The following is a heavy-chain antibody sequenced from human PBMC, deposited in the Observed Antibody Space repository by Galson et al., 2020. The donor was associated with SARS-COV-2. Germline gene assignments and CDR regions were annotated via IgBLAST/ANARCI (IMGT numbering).Heavy chain of an antibody. D-gene: IGHD6-13*01. J-gene: IGHJ4*02. Sequence: ASETLYLTCAVSGGSIRSGGYSWSWIRQPPGKGLEWLGYIYHSGSTYYNPSLKSRVTISVDRSKNQFSLKLSSVTAADTAVYYCARSISAPGYSSSWFFDYWGQGTLVTVSS. CDR3: ARSISAPGYSSSWFFDY. V-gene: IGHV4-30-2*01. CDR2: IYHSGST. CDR1: GGSIRSGGYS.